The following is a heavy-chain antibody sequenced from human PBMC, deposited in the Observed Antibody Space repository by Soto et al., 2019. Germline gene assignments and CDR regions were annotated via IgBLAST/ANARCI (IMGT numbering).Heavy chain of an antibody. D-gene: IGHD3-3*01. CDR1: GGSISSYY. J-gene: IGHJ6*02. CDR3: ARVNWGFWSGYIYYYGMDV. CDR2: IYYSGST. Sequence: SETLSLTCTVSGGSISSYYWSWIRQPPGKGLEWIGYIYYSGSTNYNPSLKSRVTISADTSKNQFSLKLSSVTAADTAVYCCARVNWGFWSGYIYYYGMDVWGQGTTVTVSS. V-gene: IGHV4-59*01.